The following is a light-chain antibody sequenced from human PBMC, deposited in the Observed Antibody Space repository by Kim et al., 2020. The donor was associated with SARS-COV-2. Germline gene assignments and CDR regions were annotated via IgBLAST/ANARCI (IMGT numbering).Light chain of an antibody. CDR1: TGAVTSGYY. CDR2: STS. Sequence: PGGTVTLTCASSTGAVTSGYYPNWFQQKPGQAPRALIYSTSKTHSWTPVRFSGSLLGGKAALTLSGVQPEDEAEYYCLLYYGGAWVFGGGTKLTVL. V-gene: IGLV7-43*01. J-gene: IGLJ3*02. CDR3: LLYYGGAWV.